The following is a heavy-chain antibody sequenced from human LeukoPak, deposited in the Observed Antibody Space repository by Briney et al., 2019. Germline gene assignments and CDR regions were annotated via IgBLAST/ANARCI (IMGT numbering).Heavy chain of an antibody. CDR2: IYHSGTT. CDR1: DYSISNGYF. Sequence: SETLSLTCTVSDYSISNGYFWGWIRQPPGKGLEWIGSIYHSGTTYYNPSLKSRVTISVDKSKNQISLKLSSVTAADTAVYYCARDAYDSSGYSFDYWGQGTLVTVSS. CDR3: ARDAYDSSGYSFDY. V-gene: IGHV4-38-2*02. D-gene: IGHD3-22*01. J-gene: IGHJ4*02.